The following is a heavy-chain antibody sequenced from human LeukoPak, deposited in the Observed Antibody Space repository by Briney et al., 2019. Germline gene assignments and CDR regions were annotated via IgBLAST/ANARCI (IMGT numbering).Heavy chain of an antibody. Sequence: GGSLRLSCAPSGFNFSTYWMTWVRQVPGEGVEGGPNIKEDGSEIYYVDAVKGRFSISRDNAKTSLYLQMNNLSVADTAVYYCVTDQTGRHPYFFDYWGQGTLVTVSS. CDR3: VTDQTGRHPYFFDY. J-gene: IGHJ4*02. V-gene: IGHV3-7*01. D-gene: IGHD3-10*01. CDR2: IKEDGSEI. CDR1: GFNFSTYW.